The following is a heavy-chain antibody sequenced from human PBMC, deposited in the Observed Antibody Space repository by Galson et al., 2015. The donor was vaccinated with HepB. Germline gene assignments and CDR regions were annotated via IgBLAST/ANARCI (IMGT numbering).Heavy chain of an antibody. Sequence: SVKVSCKASGGTFSSYAISWVRQAPGQGLEWMGGIIPIFGTANYAQKFQGRVTITADESTSTAYMELSSLRSEDTAVYYCARDWYDRTVVTPAFATYYWYFDLWGRGTLVTVSS. CDR3: ARDWYDRTVVTPAFATYYWYFDL. J-gene: IGHJ2*01. V-gene: IGHV1-69*13. D-gene: IGHD4-23*01. CDR1: GGTFSSYA. CDR2: IIPIFGTA.